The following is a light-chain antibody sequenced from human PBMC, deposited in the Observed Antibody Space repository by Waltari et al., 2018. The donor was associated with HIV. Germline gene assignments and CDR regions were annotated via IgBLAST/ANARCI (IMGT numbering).Light chain of an antibody. Sequence: QSVLTQPPSASGAPGQRVSISCSGGNSNIGRYAVSWYQPLPGTAPKLLIYSNTQRPSGVPDRFSGSKSGTSASLAIGGLQSEDEADYYCAAWDDSLSGSVVFGGGTKLTVL. CDR1: NSNIGRYA. CDR2: SNT. V-gene: IGLV1-44*01. J-gene: IGLJ2*01. CDR3: AAWDDSLSGSVV.